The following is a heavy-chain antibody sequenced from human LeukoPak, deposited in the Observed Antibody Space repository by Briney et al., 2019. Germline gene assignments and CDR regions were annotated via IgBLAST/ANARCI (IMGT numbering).Heavy chain of an antibody. J-gene: IGHJ3*02. CDR3: ARLLAYCGGDCPSHAFDI. CDR1: GGSISSYY. Sequence: SETLSLTCTVSGGSISSYYWSWIRQPPGKGLEWIGYMYNSGTTNYNPSLKSRVTISIDTSKNQFSLKVSSVTAADTAVYYCARLLAYCGGDCPSHAFDIWGQGTMVTVSS. V-gene: IGHV4-59*01. CDR2: MYNSGTT. D-gene: IGHD2-21*01.